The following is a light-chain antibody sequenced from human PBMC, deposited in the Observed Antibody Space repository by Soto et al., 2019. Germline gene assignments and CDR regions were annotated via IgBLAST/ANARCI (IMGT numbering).Light chain of an antibody. V-gene: IGKV3-20*01. CDR3: QQYGWSPPT. Sequence: VVLTQSPGTLSLSPGERATLSCRASQSVSTNYLAWYQQQPGQAPRLLIYGTSSRATGIPDRFSGSGSGTDFTLTISRLEPQDFAVYYCQQYGWSPPTFGHGTRLEIK. CDR2: GTS. J-gene: IGKJ5*01. CDR1: QSVSTNY.